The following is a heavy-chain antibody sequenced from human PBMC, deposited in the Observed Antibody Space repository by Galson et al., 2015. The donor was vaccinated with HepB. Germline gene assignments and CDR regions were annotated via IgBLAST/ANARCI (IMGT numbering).Heavy chain of an antibody. D-gene: IGHD4-11*01. V-gene: IGHV3-23*01. CDR2: ISGSGGST. CDR1: GFTFSSYA. CDR3: AKPVMTTVTFGAFDI. Sequence: SLRLSCAASGFTFSSYAMSWVRQAPGKGLEWVSVISGSGGSTDYGDSVKGRFTISRDNSKNTLYLQMNSLGAEDTAVYYCAKPVMTTVTFGAFDIWGQGTMVTVSS. J-gene: IGHJ3*02.